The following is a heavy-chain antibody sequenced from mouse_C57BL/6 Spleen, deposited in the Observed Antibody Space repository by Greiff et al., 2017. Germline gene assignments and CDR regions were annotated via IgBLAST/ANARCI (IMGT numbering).Heavy chain of an antibody. D-gene: IGHD2-5*01. CDR3: ARSNLGYYYAMDY. Sequence: QVQLQQSGAELVMPGASVKLSCKASGYTFTSYWMHWVKQRPGQGLEWIGEIDPSDSYTNYNQKFKGKSTLTVDKSSSTAYMQLSSLTSEDSAVYYCARSNLGYYYAMDYWGQGTSVTVSS. CDR1: GYTFTSYW. J-gene: IGHJ4*01. V-gene: IGHV1-69*01. CDR2: IDPSDSYT.